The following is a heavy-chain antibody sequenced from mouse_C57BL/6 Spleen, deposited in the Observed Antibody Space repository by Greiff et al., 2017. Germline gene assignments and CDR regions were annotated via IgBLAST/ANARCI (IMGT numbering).Heavy chain of an antibody. V-gene: IGHV1-64*01. CDR2: IHPTSGST. J-gene: IGHJ2*01. CDR3: AREWDWDDFDY. CDR1: GYTFTSYW. Sequence: VQLTQPGAELVKPGASVKLSCMASGYTFTSYWMHWVKQRPGQGLEWIGMIHPTSGSTNYNEKFKNKATLTVDKTSSTAYMQLSSLTSEDSAVYYYAREWDWDDFDYWGQGTTLTVSS. D-gene: IGHD4-1*01.